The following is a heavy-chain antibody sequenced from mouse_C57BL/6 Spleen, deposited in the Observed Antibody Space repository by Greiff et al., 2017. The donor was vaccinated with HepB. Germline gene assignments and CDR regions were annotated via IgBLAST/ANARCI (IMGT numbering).Heavy chain of an antibody. V-gene: IGHV1-63*01. CDR3: ARRGLDDDYFDY. D-gene: IGHD2-12*01. J-gene: IGHJ2*01. CDR1: GYTFTNYW. CDR2: IYPGGGYT. Sequence: QVQLQQSGAELVRPGPSVKMSCKASGYTFTNYWIGWAKQRPGHGLEWIGDIYPGGGYTNYNEKFKGKATLTADKSSSTAYMQFSSLTSEDSAIYYCARRGLDDDYFDYWGQGTTLTVSS.